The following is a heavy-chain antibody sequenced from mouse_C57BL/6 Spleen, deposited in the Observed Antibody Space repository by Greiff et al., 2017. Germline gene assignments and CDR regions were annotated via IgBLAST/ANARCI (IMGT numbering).Heavy chain of an antibody. CDR2: IHPNSGST. CDR3: ARSHYGSSYEGYFDV. V-gene: IGHV1-64*01. D-gene: IGHD1-1*01. CDR1: GYTFTSYW. Sequence: QVQLQQPGAELVKPGASVTLSCKASGYTFTSYWMHWVKQRPGQGLEWIGMIHPNSGSTNYNEKFKSKATLTVDKSSSTAYMQLSSRTSEDSAVYYCARSHYGSSYEGYFDVWGTGTTVTVSA. J-gene: IGHJ1*03.